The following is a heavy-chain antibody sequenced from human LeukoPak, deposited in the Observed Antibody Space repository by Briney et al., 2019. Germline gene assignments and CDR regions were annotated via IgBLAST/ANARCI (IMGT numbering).Heavy chain of an antibody. CDR3: ARSLVGSVAGPFDY. CDR2: INHSGST. J-gene: IGHJ4*02. D-gene: IGHD6-19*01. CDR1: GGSFSGYY. V-gene: IGHV4-34*01. Sequence: SETLSLTCAVYGGSFSGYYWSWIRQPPGKGLEWIGEINHSGSTNCNPSLKSRVTISEDTSKNQFSLKLTSVTAADTSVYYCARSLVGSVAGPFDYWGQGTLVTVPS.